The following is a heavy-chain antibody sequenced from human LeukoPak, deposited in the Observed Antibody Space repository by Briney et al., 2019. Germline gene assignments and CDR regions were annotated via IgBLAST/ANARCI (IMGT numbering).Heavy chain of an antibody. CDR1: GFTFSSYG. J-gene: IGHJ5*02. D-gene: IGHD3-3*01. CDR3: AKDYDFWSGYNHYFDP. Sequence: GGSLRLSCAASGFTFSSYGMHWVRQAPGKGLEWVAFIRYDGSNKYYADSVKGRFTISRDNSKNTLYLQMNSLRAEDTAVYYCAKDYDFWSGYNHYFDPWGQGTLVTVSS. V-gene: IGHV3-30*02. CDR2: IRYDGSNK.